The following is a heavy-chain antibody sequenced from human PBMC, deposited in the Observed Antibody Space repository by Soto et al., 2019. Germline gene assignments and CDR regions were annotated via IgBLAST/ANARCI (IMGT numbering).Heavy chain of an antibody. V-gene: IGHV4-4*07. J-gene: IGHJ5*02. Sequence: SETLSLTCTVTGGSINTYYWRWSRQSAGEGLQGIGRVYTTGGTNYNPSLKSRVTISLDTSRNQFSLILRSVTAADTAVYYCARXFNFIFDDFADMRWNFDPWGQGTLATVS. CDR2: VYTTGGT. CDR1: GGSINTYY. D-gene: IGHD3-3*02. CDR3: ARXFNFIFDDFADMRWNFDP.